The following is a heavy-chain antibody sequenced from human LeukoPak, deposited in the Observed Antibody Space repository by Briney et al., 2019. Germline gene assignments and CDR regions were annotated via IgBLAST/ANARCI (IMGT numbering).Heavy chain of an antibody. Sequence: LSGGSLRLSCAASGFTFSGYGMHWVRQAPGTGLEWVAFIRYDGSNKYYADSVKGRFTISRDNSKNTLYLQTNSLRAEDTAVYYCAKAGESGYGYTYFDYWGQGTLVTVSS. J-gene: IGHJ4*02. CDR1: GFTFSGYG. V-gene: IGHV3-30*02. CDR3: AKAGESGYGYTYFDY. D-gene: IGHD3-22*01. CDR2: IRYDGSNK.